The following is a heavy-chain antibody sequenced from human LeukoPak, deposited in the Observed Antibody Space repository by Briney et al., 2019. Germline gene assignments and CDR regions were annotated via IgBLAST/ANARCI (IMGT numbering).Heavy chain of an antibody. CDR3: ARGDCSSTSCCDEVDY. CDR1: GFTFSSYS. J-gene: IGHJ4*02. D-gene: IGHD2-2*01. CDR2: ISSSSSYI. Sequence: GGSLRLSCAASGFTFSSYSMNWVRQAPGKGLEWVSSISSSSSYIYYADSVKGRFTISRDNAKNSLYLQMNSLRAEDTAVYYCARGDCSSTSCCDEVDYWGQGTLVTVSS. V-gene: IGHV3-21*01.